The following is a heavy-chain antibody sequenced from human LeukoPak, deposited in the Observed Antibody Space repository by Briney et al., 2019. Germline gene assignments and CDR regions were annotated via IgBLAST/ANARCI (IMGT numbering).Heavy chain of an antibody. CDR2: TYYRSKWSN. J-gene: IGHJ6*02. D-gene: IGHD2-21*02. Sequence: SQTLSLTCAISGDSVSRNSVTWDWIRQSPSRGLEWLGRTYYRSKWSNDYAVSVKSRLVINPDTSKNQFSLKLSSVTAADTAVYYCARGPVKVVVTAPSPYGMDVWGQGTTVTVSS. CDR1: GDSVSRNSVT. V-gene: IGHV6-1*01. CDR3: ARGPVKVVVTAPSPYGMDV.